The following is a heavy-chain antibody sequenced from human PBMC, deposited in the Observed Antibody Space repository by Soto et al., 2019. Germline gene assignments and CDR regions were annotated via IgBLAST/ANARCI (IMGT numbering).Heavy chain of an antibody. D-gene: IGHD3-10*01. J-gene: IGHJ5*02. CDR1: GGSFSGYY. V-gene: IGHV4-34*01. Sequence: SETLSLTCAVYGGSFSGYYWSWIRQPPGKGLEWIGEINHSGSTNYNPSLKSRVTISVDTSKNQFSLKLSSVTAADTAVYYCARHEITNWFDPWGQGTLVTVSS. CDR3: ARHEITNWFDP. CDR2: INHSGST.